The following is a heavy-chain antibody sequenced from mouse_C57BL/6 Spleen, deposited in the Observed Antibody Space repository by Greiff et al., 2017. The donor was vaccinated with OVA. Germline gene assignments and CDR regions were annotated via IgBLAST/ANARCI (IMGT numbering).Heavy chain of an antibody. V-gene: IGHV1-80*01. CDR3: ARSDGSSLYYYAMDY. J-gene: IGHJ4*01. CDR2: IYPGDGDT. CDR1: GYAFSSYW. Sequence: QVQLQQSGAELVKPGASVKISCKASGYAFSSYWMNWVKQRPGKGLEWIGQIYPGDGDTTYNGKFTGKATLTADKSSSTAYMQLSSLTSEDSAVYFCARSDGSSLYYYAMDYWGQGTSVTVSS. D-gene: IGHD1-1*01.